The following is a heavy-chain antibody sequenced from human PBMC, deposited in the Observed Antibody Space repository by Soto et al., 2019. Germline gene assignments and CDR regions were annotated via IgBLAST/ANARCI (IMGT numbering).Heavy chain of an antibody. CDR2: IRSKAYGGTT. CDR3: TTPDFDY. Sequence: GGSLRLSCTASGFLFGDYAMSWVRQAPGKWLEWVSFIRSKAYGGTTEYAASVKGRFTISRDDSKSIAYLQMNSLNTEDTAVYYCTTPDFDYWGQGXLVTVYS. V-gene: IGHV3-49*04. CDR1: GFLFGDYA. J-gene: IGHJ4*02.